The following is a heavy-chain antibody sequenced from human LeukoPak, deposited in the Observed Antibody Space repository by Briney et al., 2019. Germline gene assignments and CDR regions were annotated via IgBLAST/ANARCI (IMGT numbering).Heavy chain of an antibody. CDR1: GFTFANYW. Sequence: GGSLRLSCAASGFTFANYWMSWVRQAPGQELEWVANIRQDGSDKFYVKSVNGLFTISRDNDKSSLYLQMTSLSGEDTAGYFCARVGGSWELILWGQGTMVTVS. J-gene: IGHJ4*02. CDR2: IRQDGSDK. V-gene: IGHV3-7*01. D-gene: IGHD2-15*01. CDR3: ARVGGSWELIL.